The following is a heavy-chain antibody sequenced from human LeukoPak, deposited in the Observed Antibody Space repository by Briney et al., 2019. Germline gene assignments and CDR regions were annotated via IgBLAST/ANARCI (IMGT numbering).Heavy chain of an antibody. CDR1: GGSISSGGYY. D-gene: IGHD2-21*01. Sequence: SQTLSLTCTVSGGSISSGGYYWSWIRQHPGKGLEWIGYLYYTGTTYYNPSLKSRIIISVDTSKTQFSLRLSSVSAADTAIYYCARDLGVRGMDVWGQGTTVTVS. CDR2: LYYTGTT. CDR3: ARDLGVRGMDV. J-gene: IGHJ6*02. V-gene: IGHV4-31*03.